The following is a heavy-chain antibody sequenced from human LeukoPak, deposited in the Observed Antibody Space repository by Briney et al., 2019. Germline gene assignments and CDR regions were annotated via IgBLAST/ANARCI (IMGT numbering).Heavy chain of an antibody. J-gene: IGHJ3*02. CDR2: IYYSGST. CDR3: ARLPDTRYCSSTSCYTAAVTAFDI. V-gene: IGHV4-30-4*08. Sequence: SETLSLTCTVSGGSISSGDYYWSWIRQPPGKGLEWIGYIYYSGSTYYNPSLKSRVTTSVDTSKNQFSLKLSSVTAADTAVYYCARLPDTRYCSSTSCYTAAVTAFDIWGQGTMVTVSS. D-gene: IGHD2-2*02. CDR1: GGSISSGDYY.